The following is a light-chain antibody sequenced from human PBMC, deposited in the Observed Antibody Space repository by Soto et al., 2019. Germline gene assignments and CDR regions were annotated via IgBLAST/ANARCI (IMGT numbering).Light chain of an antibody. J-gene: IGLJ3*02. CDR3: ATWDNKLSGPV. CDR2: SNN. CDR1: SSNIAIND. Sequence: QSVLTQPPSASGTPGQRITMSCSGSSSNIAINDVFWYQQLPGAAPKVLFYSNNRRPSGVPDRFSASKSDTSASLAISGLRSDDEGDYYCATWDNKLSGPVFGGGTKLTVL. V-gene: IGLV1-47*01.